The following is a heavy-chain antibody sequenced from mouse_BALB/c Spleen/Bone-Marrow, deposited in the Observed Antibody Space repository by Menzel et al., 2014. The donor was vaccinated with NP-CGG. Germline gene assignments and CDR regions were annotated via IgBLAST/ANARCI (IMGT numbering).Heavy chain of an antibody. CDR1: GYTFTDYA. CDR2: ISTYSGNT. Sequence: VQLQQSGPELVRPGVSVKISCKGSGYTFTDYAMHWVKQSHAKSLEWIGVISTYSGNTNYNQKFKGKATMIVDKSSSTAYMELARLTSEDSAIYYCASPIYYGNYEGFAYWGQGALVTVSA. V-gene: IGHV1-67*01. J-gene: IGHJ3*01. D-gene: IGHD2-1*01. CDR3: ASPIYYGNYEGFAY.